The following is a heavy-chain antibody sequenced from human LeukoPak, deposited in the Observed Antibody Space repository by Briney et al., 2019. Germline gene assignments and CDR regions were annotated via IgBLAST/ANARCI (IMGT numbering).Heavy chain of an antibody. J-gene: IGHJ4*02. Sequence: PGGSLRLSCVVSGFTFSNYGLSWVRQAPGKGLEWVSFISAGGGSTHYADSVKGRFTISRDNFKNTMYLQMNSLRAEDTAVYYCAKVRWELLHFDYWGQGTLVTVSS. CDR3: AKVRWELLHFDY. D-gene: IGHD1-26*01. CDR2: ISAGGGST. V-gene: IGHV3-23*01. CDR1: GFTFSNYG.